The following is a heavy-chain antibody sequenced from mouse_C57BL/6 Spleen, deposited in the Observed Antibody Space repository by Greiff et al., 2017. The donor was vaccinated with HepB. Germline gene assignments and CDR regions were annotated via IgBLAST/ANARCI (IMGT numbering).Heavy chain of an antibody. CDR1: GYTFTSYW. CDR2: IDPSDSYT. J-gene: IGHJ3*01. V-gene: IGHV1-69*01. D-gene: IGHD1-1*01. CDR3: ARSYGSTVFAY. Sequence: QVQLKQPGAELVMPGASVKLSCKASGYTFTSYWMHWVKQRPGQGLEWIGEIDPSDSYTNYNQKFKGKSTLTVDKSSSTAYMQLSSLTSEDSAVYYCARSYGSTVFAYWGQGTLVTVSA.